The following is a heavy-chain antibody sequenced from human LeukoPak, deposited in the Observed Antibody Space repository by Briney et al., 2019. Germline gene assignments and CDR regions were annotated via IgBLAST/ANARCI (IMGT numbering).Heavy chain of an antibody. D-gene: IGHD2-2*01. Sequence: ASVKVSCKASGYTFTSYGISWVRQAPGQGLEWMGWISAYNGNTNYAQKLQGRVTMTTDTSTSTAYMGLRSLRSDDTAVYYCASRTFYCSSTSCYGAFDIWGQGTMVTVSS. CDR2: ISAYNGNT. CDR1: GYTFTSYG. J-gene: IGHJ3*02. CDR3: ASRTFYCSSTSCYGAFDI. V-gene: IGHV1-18*01.